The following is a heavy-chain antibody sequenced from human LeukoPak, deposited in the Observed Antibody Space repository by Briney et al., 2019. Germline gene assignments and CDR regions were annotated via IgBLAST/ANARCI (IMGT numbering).Heavy chain of an antibody. CDR1: GFTFSSYA. CDR3: ARVTRDTRVGALDVDY. D-gene: IGHD1-26*01. V-gene: IGHV3-23*01. CDR2: ISGSGGST. J-gene: IGHJ4*02. Sequence: GGSLRLSCAASGFTFSSYAMSWVRQAPGKGLEWVSAISGSGGSTYYADSVKGRFTISRDNSKNTLYLQMNSLRAEDTAVYYCARVTRDTRVGALDVDYWGQGTLVTVSS.